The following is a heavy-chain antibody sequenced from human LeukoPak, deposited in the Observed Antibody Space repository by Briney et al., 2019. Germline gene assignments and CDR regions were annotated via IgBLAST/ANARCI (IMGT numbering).Heavy chain of an antibody. CDR3: ARHNSSGYPGDYFDY. CDR1: GYTFTGYY. J-gene: IGHJ4*02. CDR2: INPNSGGT. V-gene: IGHV1-2*02. D-gene: IGHD3-22*01. Sequence: ASVKVSCKASGYTFTGYYMHWVRQAPGQGLEWMGWINPNSGGTNYAQKFQGRVTMTRDTSFSTAYMELSRLRSDDTAVYYCARHNSSGYPGDYFDYWGQGTLVTVSS.